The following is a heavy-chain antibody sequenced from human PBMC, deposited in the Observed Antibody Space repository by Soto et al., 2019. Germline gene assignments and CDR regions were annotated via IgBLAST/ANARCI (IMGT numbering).Heavy chain of an antibody. D-gene: IGHD3-10*01. Sequence: GGSLRLSCAASGFTFSDYYMSWIRQAPGKGLEWVSYISSSSYTNYADSVKGRFTISRDNAKNSLYLQMNSLRAEDTAVYYCARDPNYYGSGSYTDYYYYGMDVWGQGTTVTVSS. CDR2: ISSSSYT. J-gene: IGHJ6*02. CDR1: GFTFSDYY. V-gene: IGHV3-11*06. CDR3: ARDPNYYGSGSYTDYYYYGMDV.